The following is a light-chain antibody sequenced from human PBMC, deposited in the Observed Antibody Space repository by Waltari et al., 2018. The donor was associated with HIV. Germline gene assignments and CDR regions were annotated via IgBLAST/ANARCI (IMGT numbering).Light chain of an antibody. CDR2: DVN. J-gene: IGLJ2*01. CDR1: GSPVGGFTS. Sequence: QSALTQPASVSGSPARSITISCTATGSPVGGFTSFSCYQKYPGKAPKLMIYDVNNRPSGVSNRFSGSKSGNTASLTISGLQAEDEADYYCSSYTSSSTLDVVFGGGTKLTV. CDR3: SSYTSSSTLDVV. V-gene: IGLV2-14*03.